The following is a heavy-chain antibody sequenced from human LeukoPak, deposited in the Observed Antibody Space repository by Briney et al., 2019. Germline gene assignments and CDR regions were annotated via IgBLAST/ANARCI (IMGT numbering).Heavy chain of an antibody. CDR2: IIPIFGTA. CDR3: ARLTIFGNDAFDI. J-gene: IGHJ3*02. D-gene: IGHD3-3*01. CDR1: GGPFTTYV. V-gene: IGHV1-69*01. Sequence: GSSVKVSCKASGGPFTTYVISWVRQAPGQGLGWMGGIIPIFGTANYAQKFQGRVTITADESTSTAYMELSSLRSEDTAVYYCARLTIFGNDAFDIWGQGTMVAVSS.